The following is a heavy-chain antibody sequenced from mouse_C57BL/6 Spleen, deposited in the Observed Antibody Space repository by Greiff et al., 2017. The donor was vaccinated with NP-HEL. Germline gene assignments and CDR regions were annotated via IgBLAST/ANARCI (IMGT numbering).Heavy chain of an antibody. CDR3: ARWGFVRGFDY. V-gene: IGHV1-69*01. CDR1: GYTFTSYW. Sequence: HVQLQQPGAELVMPGASVKLSCKASGYTFTSYWMHWVKQRPGQGLEWIGEIDPSNSYTNYNQKFKGKSTLTVDKSSSTAYMQLSSLTSVDSAVYYCARWGFVRGFDYWGQGTTLTVSS. J-gene: IGHJ2*01. CDR2: IDPSNSYT. D-gene: IGHD1-1*01.